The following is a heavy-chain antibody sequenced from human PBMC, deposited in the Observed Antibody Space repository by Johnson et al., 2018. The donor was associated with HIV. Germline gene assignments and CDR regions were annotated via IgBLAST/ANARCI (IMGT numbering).Heavy chain of an antibody. Sequence: VQLVESGGGVVRPGGSLRLSCAASGFTFDDYDMSWVRQAPGKGLEWVSGINWSGDSTGFADSVKGRFTISRDNSKNTLYLQMNSLRAEDTAVYYCAKDREYYDILTGYYISLSSWDAFDIWGQGTMVTVSS. D-gene: IGHD3-9*01. CDR2: INWSGDST. V-gene: IGHV3-20*04. CDR3: AKDREYYDILTGYYISLSSWDAFDI. CDR1: GFTFDDYD. J-gene: IGHJ3*02.